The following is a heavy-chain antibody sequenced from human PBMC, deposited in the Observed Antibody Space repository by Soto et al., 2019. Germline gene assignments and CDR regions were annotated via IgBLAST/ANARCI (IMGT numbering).Heavy chain of an antibody. CDR1: GFTFSSFA. J-gene: IGHJ2*01. D-gene: IGHD1-26*01. Sequence: EVQLLESGGGLVQPGGSLRLSCAASGFTFSSFAMNWVRQAPGKGLEWVSGVSGGGDATFYADSVKGRFTISSVKSKNTLYLQMNSLRAEDTAVYYCVRKRVGTTTSGAYWYFDVWGRGTLVTVSS. V-gene: IGHV3-23*01. CDR2: VSGGGDAT. CDR3: VRKRVGTTTSGAYWYFDV.